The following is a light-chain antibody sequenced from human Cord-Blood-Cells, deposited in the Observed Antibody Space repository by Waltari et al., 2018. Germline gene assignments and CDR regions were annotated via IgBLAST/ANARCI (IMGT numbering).Light chain of an antibody. CDR1: SSDVGGYNY. J-gene: IGLJ3*02. CDR3: CSYAGSYTWV. CDR2: AVS. Sequence: QSALTQPRSVSGSPGQSVTISCTGTSSDVGGYNYVSWYQQHPDKAPKLMIYAVSKRPSGVPARFSGSKSGNTASLTISGLQAEDEADYYCCSYAGSYTWVFGRGTKLTVL. V-gene: IGLV2-11*01.